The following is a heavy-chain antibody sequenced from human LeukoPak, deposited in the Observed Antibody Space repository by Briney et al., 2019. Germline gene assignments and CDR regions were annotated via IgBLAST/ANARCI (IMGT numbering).Heavy chain of an antibody. CDR1: GFTFSSYG. Sequence: GGSLRLSCAASGFTFSSYGMTWVRQAPGKGLEWVSAFSATDGSAQYAESVRGRFTISRDNSKNSLYLQMNSLRDEDTAVYFCAKARIAAAGTGDFDVWGQGTMVTVSS. V-gene: IGHV3-23*01. CDR3: AKARIAAAGTGDFDV. CDR2: FSATDGSA. D-gene: IGHD6-13*01. J-gene: IGHJ3*01.